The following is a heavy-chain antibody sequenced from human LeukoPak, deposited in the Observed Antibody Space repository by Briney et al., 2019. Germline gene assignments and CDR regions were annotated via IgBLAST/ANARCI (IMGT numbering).Heavy chain of an antibody. CDR3: ARRAGENSHPYDY. CDR1: GFTFSSYA. Sequence: GGSRRLSCAASGFTFSSYAMSWVRQAPGKGLEWVSGINGSGGDTYYADSVKGGFTISRDTFNNTLNLQMKGLRAEDTAVYYCARRAGENSHPYDYWGQGTLVTVSS. D-gene: IGHD4-23*01. J-gene: IGHJ4*02. V-gene: IGHV3-23*01. CDR2: INGSGGDT.